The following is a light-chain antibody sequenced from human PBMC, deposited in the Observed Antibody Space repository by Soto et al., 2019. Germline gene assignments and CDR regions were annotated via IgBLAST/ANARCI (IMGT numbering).Light chain of an antibody. CDR2: DAS. Sequence: EIVLTQSPGTLSLSPGERATLSCRASLSVFNYLAWYQQKPGQAPRLLIFDASKRATGVPPRFSGSGSGTDFTLTISSLEPEDLGVYYCQQRSNWPRTFGQGTKVDIK. CDR1: LSVFNY. V-gene: IGKV3-11*01. CDR3: QQRSNWPRT. J-gene: IGKJ1*01.